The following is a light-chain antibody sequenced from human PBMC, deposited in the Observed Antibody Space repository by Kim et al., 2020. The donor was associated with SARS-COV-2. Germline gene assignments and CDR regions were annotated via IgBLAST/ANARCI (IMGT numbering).Light chain of an antibody. CDR3: QRYGSSPWT. Sequence: EVVLTQSPGTLSLSPGERATLSCRASQSVGSNSLAWYQQKPGQAPGLLISGASSRVTGIPDRFSGSGSATDFTLTISRLEPEDFAVYYCQRYGSSPWTFGQGTKVDIK. CDR1: QSVGSNS. V-gene: IGKV3-20*01. CDR2: GAS. J-gene: IGKJ1*01.